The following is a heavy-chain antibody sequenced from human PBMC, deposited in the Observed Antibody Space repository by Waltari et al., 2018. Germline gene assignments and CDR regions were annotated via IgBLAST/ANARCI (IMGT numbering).Heavy chain of an antibody. CDR3: ASCLYGDYTQIWGRVFDY. V-gene: IGHV3-23*01. D-gene: IGHD4-17*01. CDR1: GFTFRSYA. Sequence: VQLLESGGGLVQSGGSLRLSCAASGFTFRSYAMNWVRQAPGKGVVWVSVISVSGGSTDYADSVKGRFTISRDNSKNTLYLQMNNLRVEDTAVYYCASCLYGDYTQIWGRVFDYWGHGTLVTVSS. CDR2: ISVSGGST. J-gene: IGHJ4*01.